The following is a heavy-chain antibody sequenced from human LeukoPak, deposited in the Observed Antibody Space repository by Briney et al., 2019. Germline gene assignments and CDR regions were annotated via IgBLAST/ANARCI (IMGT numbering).Heavy chain of an antibody. J-gene: IGHJ5*02. Sequence: PSETLSLTCAVYIESFSGYHWNWIRQTPGKGLEWIGEISDSGTTNINPSLRRRVSLSVDTSKNQFSLDMRSMTAADTGVYYCARGQGVTLIKVGKNWFDPWSQGTPVIVSP. CDR1: IESFSGYH. D-gene: IGHD3-22*01. CDR2: ISDSGTT. V-gene: IGHV4-34*01. CDR3: ARGQGVTLIKVGKNWFDP.